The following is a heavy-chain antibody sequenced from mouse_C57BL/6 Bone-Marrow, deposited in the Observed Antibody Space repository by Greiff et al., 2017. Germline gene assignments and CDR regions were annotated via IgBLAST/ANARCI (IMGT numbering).Heavy chain of an antibody. V-gene: IGHV1-9*01. CDR2: ILPGSGST. Sequence: VQGVESGAELMKPGASVKLSCKATGYTFTGYWIEWVKQRPGHGLEWIGEILPGSGSTNYNEKFKGKATFTADTSSNTAYMQLSSLTTEDSAIYYCARARTTVVATGYFDYWGQGTTLTVSS. CDR1: GYTFTGYW. D-gene: IGHD1-1*01. CDR3: ARARTTVVATGYFDY. J-gene: IGHJ2*01.